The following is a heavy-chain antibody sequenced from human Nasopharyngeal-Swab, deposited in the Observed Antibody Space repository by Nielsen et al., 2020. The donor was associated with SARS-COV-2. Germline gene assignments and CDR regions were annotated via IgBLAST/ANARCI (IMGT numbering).Heavy chain of an antibody. D-gene: IGHD3-3*01. CDR3: STIFGVVSPFY. J-gene: IGHJ4*02. Sequence: WVREDSGQRLEWMGWINAGNGNTKYSQKFQGRVTITRDTSASTAYMELSSLRSEDTAVYYCSTIFGVVSPFYWGQGTLVTVSS. V-gene: IGHV1-3*01. CDR2: INAGNGNT.